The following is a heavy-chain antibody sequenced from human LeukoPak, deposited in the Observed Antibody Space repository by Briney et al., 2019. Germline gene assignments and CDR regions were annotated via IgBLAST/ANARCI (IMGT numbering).Heavy chain of an antibody. D-gene: IGHD2-15*01. CDR1: GFTFSNYA. CDR2: ISASGGS. V-gene: IGHV3-23*01. J-gene: IGHJ4*02. CDR3: AREPRDCTGGTCQSAGGYYFYY. Sequence: GGSLRLFCAASGFTFSNYAMSWVRQAPGKGLEWVSGISASGGSYYADSVKGRFTVSRDISKNTLYLQMNSLRAEDTAVYFCAREPRDCTGGTCQSAGGYYFYYWSQGTLVTVSS.